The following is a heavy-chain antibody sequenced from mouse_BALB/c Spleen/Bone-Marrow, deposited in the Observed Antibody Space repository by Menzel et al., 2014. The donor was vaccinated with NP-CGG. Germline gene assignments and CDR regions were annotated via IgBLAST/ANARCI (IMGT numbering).Heavy chain of an antibody. J-gene: IGHJ2*01. V-gene: IGHV1-80*01. D-gene: IGHD2-3*01. Sequence: VQVVESGAELVRPGSSVKISCKASGYAISSYWMNWVKQRPGQGLEWIGQIYPGDGDTNYNGKFKGKATLTADKSSSTAYMQISSLTSEDSAVYFCARGRGWYLDYWGQGTTLTVSS. CDR2: IYPGDGDT. CDR3: ARGRGWYLDY. CDR1: GYAISSYW.